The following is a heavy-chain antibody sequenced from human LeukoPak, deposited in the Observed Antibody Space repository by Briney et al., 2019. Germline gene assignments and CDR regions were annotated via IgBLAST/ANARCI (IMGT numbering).Heavy chain of an antibody. Sequence: GGSLRLSCAASGFTFSSFAMNWVRQAPGKGLEWVSTIGNGGSTYYADSVKGRFTISRDNSTNTLYLQMNSLRAEDTAVYYCAKEESNGPPFDYWGQGTLVTVSS. J-gene: IGHJ4*02. CDR2: IGNGGST. D-gene: IGHD3-10*01. V-gene: IGHV3-23*01. CDR3: AKEESNGPPFDY. CDR1: GFTFSSFA.